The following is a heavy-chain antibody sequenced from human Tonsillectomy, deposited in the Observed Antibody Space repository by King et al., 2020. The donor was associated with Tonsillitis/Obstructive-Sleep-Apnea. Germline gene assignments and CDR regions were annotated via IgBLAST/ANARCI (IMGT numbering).Heavy chain of an antibody. CDR3: ARTGTTPYYYYMDV. Sequence: VQLVESGGGLVQPGGSLRLSCAASGFTFTTYAMTWVRQAPGKGLEWFSSLSARGGSTYYADSVKGRFTVSRDISQNTLYLQINGRRAEETAVYHCARTGTTPYYYYMDVWGKGTTVTVSS. CDR2: LSARGGST. V-gene: IGHV3-23*04. D-gene: IGHD1-1*01. J-gene: IGHJ6*03. CDR1: GFTFTTYA.